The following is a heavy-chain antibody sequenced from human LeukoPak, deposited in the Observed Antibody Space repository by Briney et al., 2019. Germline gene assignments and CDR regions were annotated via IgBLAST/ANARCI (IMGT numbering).Heavy chain of an antibody. CDR1: GFTFSGHW. D-gene: IGHD6-19*01. J-gene: IGHJ4*02. V-gene: IGHV3-74*01. Sequence: GGSLRLSCVASGFTFSGHWMHWVRQVPGKGLVAVSRIIPDGSATGYADSVKGRFTISRDNAKNTLYLEMNSLTAEDTALYYCTRSGYSNGYDYWGQGTLVTVPS. CDR2: IIPDGSAT. CDR3: TRSGYSNGYDY.